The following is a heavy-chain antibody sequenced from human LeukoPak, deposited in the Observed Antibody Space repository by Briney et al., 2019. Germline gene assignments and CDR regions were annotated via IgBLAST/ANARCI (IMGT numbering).Heavy chain of an antibody. Sequence: ASVKASCKASGYTFTSYGISWVRQAPGQGLEWMGWISAYNRNTNYAQKLQGRVTMTTDTSTSTAYMELRSLRSDDTAVYYCARAASSGWFDPWGQGTLVTVSS. CDR2: ISAYNRNT. J-gene: IGHJ5*02. CDR1: GYTFTSYG. V-gene: IGHV1-18*01. CDR3: ARAASSGWFDP. D-gene: IGHD6-6*01.